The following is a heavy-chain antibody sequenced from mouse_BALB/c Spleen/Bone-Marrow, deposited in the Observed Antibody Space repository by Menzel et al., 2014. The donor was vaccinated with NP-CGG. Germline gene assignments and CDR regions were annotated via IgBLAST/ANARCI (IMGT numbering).Heavy chain of an antibody. J-gene: IGHJ3*01. V-gene: IGHV1-18*01. Sequence: LKESGASVKIPCKASGYTFTDYNMDWVKQSHGKSLEWIGDINPNNGGTIYNQKFKGKATLTVDKSSSTAYMELRSLTSEDTAVYYCARGDGYYARFAYWGQGTLVTVSA. CDR1: GYTFTDYN. CDR2: INPNNGGT. D-gene: IGHD2-3*01. CDR3: ARGDGYYARFAY.